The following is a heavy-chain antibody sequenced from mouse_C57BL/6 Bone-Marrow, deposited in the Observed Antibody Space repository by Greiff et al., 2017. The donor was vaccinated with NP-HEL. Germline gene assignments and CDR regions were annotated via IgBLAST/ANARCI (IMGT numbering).Heavy chain of an antibody. CDR2: INPNNGGT. Sequence: VQLQQSGPELVKPGASVKISCKASGYTFTDYYMNWVKQSHGKSLEWIGDINPNNGGTSYNQKFKGKATLTVDKSSSTAYMELRSLTSEDSAVYYCARTLIYYYGSSPLYWYFDVWGTGTTVTVSS. CDR1: GYTFTDYY. D-gene: IGHD1-1*01. V-gene: IGHV1-26*01. J-gene: IGHJ1*03. CDR3: ARTLIYYYGSSPLYWYFDV.